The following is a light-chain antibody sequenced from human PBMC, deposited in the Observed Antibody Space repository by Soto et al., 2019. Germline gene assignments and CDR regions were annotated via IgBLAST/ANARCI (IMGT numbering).Light chain of an antibody. CDR3: ATWDSSLIAVV. CDR1: RSSIGNNY. J-gene: IGLJ3*02. CDR2: GNN. Sequence: QSVLTQPPSVSAAPGQTVTISCSGTRSSIGNNYVSWYQRVPGTAPKLLIYGNNKRPSGIPDRFSGSQSGTSATLGITGLQTGDEADYYCATWDSSLIAVVFGGGTKVTVL. V-gene: IGLV1-51*01.